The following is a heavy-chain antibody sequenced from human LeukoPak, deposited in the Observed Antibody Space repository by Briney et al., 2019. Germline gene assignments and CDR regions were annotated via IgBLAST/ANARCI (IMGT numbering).Heavy chain of an antibody. CDR1: GFTFRSYA. CDR3: ARQGIAAAGVDY. D-gene: IGHD6-13*01. V-gene: IGHV4-34*01. J-gene: IGHJ4*02. CDR2: IYHSGST. Sequence: PGGSLRLSCAASGFTFRSYAIHWVRQAPGQGLEWIGEIYHSGSTNYNPSLKSRVTISVDTSKNQFSLKLSSVTAADTAVYYCARQGIAAAGVDYWGQGTLVTVSS.